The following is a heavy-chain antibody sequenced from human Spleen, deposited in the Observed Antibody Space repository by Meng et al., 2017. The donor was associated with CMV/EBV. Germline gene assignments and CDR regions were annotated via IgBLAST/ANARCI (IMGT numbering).Heavy chain of an antibody. CDR2: IYPGDSDT. D-gene: IGHD2-2*01. Sequence: KVSCKGSGYSFTSYWIGWVRQMPGKGLEWMGIIYPGDSDTRYSPSFQGQVTISADKSISTAYLQWSSLKASDTAMYYRATTHHYCSSTSCFWFDPWGQGTLVTVSS. J-gene: IGHJ5*02. V-gene: IGHV5-51*01. CDR3: ATTHHYCSSTSCFWFDP. CDR1: GYSFTSYW.